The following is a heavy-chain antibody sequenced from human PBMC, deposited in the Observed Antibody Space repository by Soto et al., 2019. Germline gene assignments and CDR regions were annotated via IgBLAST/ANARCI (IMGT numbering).Heavy chain of an antibody. Sequence: PGGSLRLSCISSGFTFRTYTMNWVRQAPGKGLEWVSGIRGFSPYTFYAESVKGRFTISRDNAKNSLYLQMNSLRPEDTAVYYCARDRGYDAHDYYYNAMDVWGQGTTVTVSS. D-gene: IGHD3-10*01. CDR3: ARDRGYDAHDYYYNAMDV. CDR2: IRGFSPYT. J-gene: IGHJ6*02. V-gene: IGHV3-21*01. CDR1: GFTFRTYT.